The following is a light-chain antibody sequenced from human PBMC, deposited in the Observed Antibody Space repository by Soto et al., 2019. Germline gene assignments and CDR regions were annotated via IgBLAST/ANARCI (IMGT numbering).Light chain of an antibody. Sequence: QPVLTQPPSASGTPGQRVTISCSGSSSNIGSNYVYWYQQLPGTAPRLLIYRNNQRTSGVPDRFSGSKSGTSASLAISGLRSEDEADYYCAAWDDSLSGRVFGGGTKPTVL. CDR1: SSNIGSNY. J-gene: IGLJ3*02. V-gene: IGLV1-47*01. CDR3: AAWDDSLSGRV. CDR2: RNN.